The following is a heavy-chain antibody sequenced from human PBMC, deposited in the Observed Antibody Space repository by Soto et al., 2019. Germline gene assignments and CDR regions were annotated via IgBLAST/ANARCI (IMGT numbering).Heavy chain of an antibody. Sequence: HPGGSLRLSCAASGFTVSSNYMSWVRQAPGKGLEWVSVIYSGGSTYYADSVKGRFTISRDNSKNTLYLQMNSLRAEDTAVYYCARDLVGVVAAMVYYYGMDVWGQGTTVTVSS. CDR1: GFTVSSNY. CDR3: ARDLVGVVAAMVYYYGMDV. J-gene: IGHJ6*02. D-gene: IGHD2-15*01. CDR2: IYSGGST. V-gene: IGHV3-66*01.